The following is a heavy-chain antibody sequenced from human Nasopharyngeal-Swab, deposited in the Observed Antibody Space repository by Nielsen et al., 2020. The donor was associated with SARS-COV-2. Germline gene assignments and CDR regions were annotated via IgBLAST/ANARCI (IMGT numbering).Heavy chain of an antibody. Sequence: LRLSCTVSGGSISSGDYYWSWIRQPPGKGLEWIGYIYYSGSTYYNPSLKSRVTISVDTSKNQFSLKLSSVTAADTAVYYCARVRRELPNFDYWGQGTLVTVSS. CDR3: ARVRRELPNFDY. D-gene: IGHD1-26*01. V-gene: IGHV4-30-4*01. J-gene: IGHJ4*02. CDR1: GGSISSGDYY. CDR2: IYYSGST.